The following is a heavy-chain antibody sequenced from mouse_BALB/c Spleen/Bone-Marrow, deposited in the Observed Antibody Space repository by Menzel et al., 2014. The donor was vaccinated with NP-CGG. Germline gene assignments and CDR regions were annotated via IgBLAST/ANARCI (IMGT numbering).Heavy chain of an antibody. CDR1: GFNIKDTY. J-gene: IGHJ3*01. Sequence: VQLKESGAELVKPGASVKLSYTASGFNIKDTYMHWVKQRPEQGLEWIGRIDPANGNTKYDPKFQGKATITADTSSNTAHLHLSSLTSEDTAVYYCANDWFAYWGQGTLVTVSA. CDR2: IDPANGNT. CDR3: ANDWFAY. V-gene: IGHV14-3*02. D-gene: IGHD2-3*01.